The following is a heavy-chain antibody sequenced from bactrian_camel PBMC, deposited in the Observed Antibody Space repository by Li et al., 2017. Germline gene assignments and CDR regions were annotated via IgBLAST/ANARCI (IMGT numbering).Heavy chain of an antibody. Sequence: VQLVESGGGSVQTGGSLRLSCAASGYTYPSNYIGWFRQAPGKEREGVATIYTGGGVTTYADSVKGRFTVSQDNANYTVYLQMNSLKPEDTTMYYCAAARSYCHSRRLLPATNFEYWGQGTQVTVS. V-gene: IGHV3S40*01. D-gene: IGHD3*01. CDR2: IYTGGGVT. CDR3: AAARSYCHSRRLLPATNFEY. CDR1: GYTYPSNY. J-gene: IGHJ4*01.